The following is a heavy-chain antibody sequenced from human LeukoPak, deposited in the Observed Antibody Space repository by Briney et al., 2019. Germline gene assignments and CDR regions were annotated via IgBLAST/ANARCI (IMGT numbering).Heavy chain of an antibody. CDR3: ARGGEIFGELDY. D-gene: IGHD3-3*01. CDR1: GESFSGYY. V-gene: IGHV4-34*01. CDR2: INHSGIT. Sequence: SETLSLTCAVYGESFSGYYWSWIRQPPGKGLTWIGEINHSGITNYNPSLKSRVTISVDTSKNQFSLKLSSVTAADTAVYYCARGGEIFGELDYWGQGTLVTVSS. J-gene: IGHJ4*02.